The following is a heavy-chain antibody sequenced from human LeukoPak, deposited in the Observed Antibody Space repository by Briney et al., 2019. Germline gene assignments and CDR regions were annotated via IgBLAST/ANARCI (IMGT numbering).Heavy chain of an antibody. CDR2: IYYSGST. Sequence: PSETLSLTCTVSGGSVSSGSYYWSWIRQPPGKGLEWIGYIYYSGSTKYNPSLKSRVTISVDTSKNQFSLKLSSVTAADTAVYYCARGTVTGGSYFDFDYWGQGTLVTVSS. V-gene: IGHV4-61*01. J-gene: IGHJ4*02. CDR1: GGSVSSGSYY. D-gene: IGHD1-26*01. CDR3: ARGTVTGGSYFDFDY.